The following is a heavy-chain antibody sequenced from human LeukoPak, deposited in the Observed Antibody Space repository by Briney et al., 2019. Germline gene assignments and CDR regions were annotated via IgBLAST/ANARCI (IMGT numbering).Heavy chain of an antibody. J-gene: IGHJ4*02. CDR3: AGGSLGLSSSWYVWNY. CDR1: GGSFSGYY. V-gene: IGHV4-34*01. D-gene: IGHD6-13*01. Sequence: SETLSLTCAVYGGSFSGYYWSWIRQPPGKGLEWIGEINHSGSTNYNPSLKSRVTISVDTSKNQFSLKLSSVTAADTAVYYCAGGSLGLSSSWYVWNYWGQGTLVTVSS. CDR2: INHSGST.